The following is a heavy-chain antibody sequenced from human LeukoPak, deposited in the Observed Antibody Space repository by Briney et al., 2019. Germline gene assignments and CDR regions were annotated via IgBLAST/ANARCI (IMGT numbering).Heavy chain of an antibody. CDR1: GGSISYYH. Sequence: PSETLSLTCSVSGGSISYYHWSWIRQPPGKGLEWIGYIYYRGNTIYNPSLRSRVTMSVDTSRNQFSLKLSSVTAADTAVYYCARNGDTPFYTYYYMDVWGKGTTVTVSS. J-gene: IGHJ6*03. CDR2: IYYRGNT. D-gene: IGHD4-17*01. CDR3: ARNGDTPFYTYYYMDV. V-gene: IGHV4-59*12.